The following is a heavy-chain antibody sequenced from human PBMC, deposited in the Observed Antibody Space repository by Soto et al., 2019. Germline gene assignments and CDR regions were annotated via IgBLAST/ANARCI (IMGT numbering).Heavy chain of an antibody. D-gene: IGHD2-8*01. CDR3: AKDLSPSMVYAIPGTHSRYYYYGMDV. CDR1: GFTFSSYA. V-gene: IGHV3-23*01. Sequence: GGSLRLSCAASGFTFSSYAMSWVRQAPGKGLEWVSAISGSGGSTYYADSVKGRFTISRDNSKNTLYLQMNSLRAEDTAVYYCAKDLSPSMVYAIPGTHSRYYYYGMDVWGQGTTVTVSS. J-gene: IGHJ6*02. CDR2: ISGSGGST.